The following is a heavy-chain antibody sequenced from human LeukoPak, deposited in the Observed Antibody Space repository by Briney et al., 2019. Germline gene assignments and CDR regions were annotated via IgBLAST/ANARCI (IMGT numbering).Heavy chain of an antibody. CDR1: GGSMSSSTSC. V-gene: IGHV4-39*01. CDR3: ASGIQLWSDY. CDR2: MYHSGST. J-gene: IGHJ4*02. D-gene: IGHD5-18*01. Sequence: SATLSLTCTVSGGSMSSSTSCWSWVRQSPGKGLEWIGCMYHSGSTYYNPSLKSRVTISVDTSKNQFSLKLSSVTAADTAVYYCASGIQLWSDYWGQGTLVTVSS.